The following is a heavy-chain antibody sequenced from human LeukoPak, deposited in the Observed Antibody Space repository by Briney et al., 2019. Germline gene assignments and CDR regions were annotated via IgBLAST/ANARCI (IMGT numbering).Heavy chain of an antibody. CDR2: ISGSGDTT. CDR1: GFTFSSYG. J-gene: IGHJ4*02. CDR3: AKNYYYDSSGYLNIEGLYYFDF. Sequence: GGSLRLSCASSGFTFSSYGMHWVRQAPGKGLEWVSAISGSGDTTYSADSVKGRFTISRDNSKKTMYLQMNSLRAEDTAIYYCAKNYYYDSSGYLNIEGLYYFDFWGQGTLVTVSS. V-gene: IGHV3-23*01. D-gene: IGHD3-22*01.